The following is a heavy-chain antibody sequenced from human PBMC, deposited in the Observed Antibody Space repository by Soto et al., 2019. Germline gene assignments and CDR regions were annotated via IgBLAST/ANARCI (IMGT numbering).Heavy chain of an antibody. V-gene: IGHV4-39*01. D-gene: IGHD1-26*01. CDR2: IYYSGST. CDR3: ARHLPRYSGSYLFDY. J-gene: IGHJ4*02. CDR1: GGSISSSSYY. Sequence: PSETVSLTCTVSGGSISSSSYYWGRIRQPPGKGLEWIGSIYYSGSTYYNPSLKSRVTISVDTSKNQFSLKLGSVTAADTAVYYCARHLPRYSGSYLFDYWGQGTLVTVSS.